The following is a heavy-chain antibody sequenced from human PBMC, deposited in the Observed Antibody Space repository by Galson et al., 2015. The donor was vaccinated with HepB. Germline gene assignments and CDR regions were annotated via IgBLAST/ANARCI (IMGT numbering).Heavy chain of an antibody. J-gene: IGHJ4*02. D-gene: IGHD4-17*01. Sequence: SLRLSCAASGFPFSSYAMSWVRQAPGRGLEWVSGISRGVGSTYYADSVKGRFTISRDNSKNTLSLQMNSLRAEDTAIYYCAKDRIADYGPPESFDYWGQGTLVTVSS. CDR3: AKDRIADYGPPESFDY. CDR1: GFPFSSYA. V-gene: IGHV3-23*01. CDR2: ISRGVGST.